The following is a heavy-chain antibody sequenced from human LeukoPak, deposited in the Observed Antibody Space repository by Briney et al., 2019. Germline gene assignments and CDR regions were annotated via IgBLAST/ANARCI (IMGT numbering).Heavy chain of an antibody. CDR1: GGSISSSSYY. CDR2: IYYSGST. V-gene: IGHV4-39*07. Sequence: KASETLSLSCTVSGGSISSSSYYWGWIRQPPGKGLEWIGSIYYSGSTYYNPSLKSRVTISVDTSKNQFSPKLSSVTAADTAVYYCARDLHCGGDCYPLTYWGQGTLVTVSS. D-gene: IGHD2-21*01. J-gene: IGHJ4*02. CDR3: ARDLHCGGDCYPLTY.